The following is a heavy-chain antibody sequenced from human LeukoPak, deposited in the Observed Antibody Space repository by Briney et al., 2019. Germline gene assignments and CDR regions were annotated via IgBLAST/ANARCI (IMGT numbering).Heavy chain of an antibody. Sequence: SVKVSCKASLGTFSSYAISWVRQAPGQGLEWMGGIIPIFGTANYAQKFQGRVTITADESTSTAYMELSSLRSEDTAVYYCARAGIAAAGTLDYWGQGTLVTVSS. CDR2: IIPIFGTA. CDR1: LGTFSSYA. CDR3: ARAGIAAAGTLDY. V-gene: IGHV1-69*19. D-gene: IGHD6-13*01. J-gene: IGHJ4*02.